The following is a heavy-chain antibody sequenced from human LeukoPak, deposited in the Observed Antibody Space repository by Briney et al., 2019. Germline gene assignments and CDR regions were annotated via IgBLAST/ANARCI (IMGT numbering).Heavy chain of an antibody. V-gene: IGHV1-8*01. J-gene: IGHJ6*02. CDR2: MNPNSGNT. CDR3: ARGQIVVVPAAIGPLRYYYYGMDV. Sequence: ASVKVSCKASGYTFTSYDINWVRQATGQGLEWMGWMNPNSGNTGYAQKLQGRVTMTRNTSISTAYMELSSLRSEDTAVYYCARGQIVVVPAAIGPLRYYYYGMDVWGQGTTVTVSS. D-gene: IGHD2-2*02. CDR1: GYTFTSYD.